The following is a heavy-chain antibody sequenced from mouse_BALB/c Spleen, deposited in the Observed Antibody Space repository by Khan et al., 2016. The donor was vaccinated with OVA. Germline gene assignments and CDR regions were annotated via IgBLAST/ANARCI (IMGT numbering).Heavy chain of an antibody. CDR2: IWSYGST. CDR1: GFSLTSYG. D-gene: IGHD2-4*01. J-gene: IGHJ1*01. CDR3: ARFYDYEGYFDV. V-gene: IGHV2-4*02. Sequence: VQLKQSGPGLVQPSQNLSITCTVSGFSLTSYGVHWVRQPPGKGLEWLGVIWSYGSTDYNAAFISRLSISKDNSKSQVFFKMNSLQADDTAIYYCARFYDYEGYFDVWGAGTTVTVSS.